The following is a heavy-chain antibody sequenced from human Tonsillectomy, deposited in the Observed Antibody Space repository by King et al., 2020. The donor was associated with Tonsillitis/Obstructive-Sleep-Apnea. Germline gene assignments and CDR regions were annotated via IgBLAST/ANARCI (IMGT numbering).Heavy chain of an antibody. D-gene: IGHD7-27*01. CDR1: GGSITSNKW. V-gene: IGHV4-4*02. CDR2: IHHSGST. Sequence: QLQESGPGLVKPSGTLSLTCAVSGGSITSNKWWNWVRQPPGKGLEWVGEIHHSGSTNYNASVKSRVTISVDKSKNQFSLKLTSVTAADTAVYYCASKLTEDLGYFDYWGQGTLVTVSS. CDR3: ASKLTEDLGYFDY. J-gene: IGHJ4*02.